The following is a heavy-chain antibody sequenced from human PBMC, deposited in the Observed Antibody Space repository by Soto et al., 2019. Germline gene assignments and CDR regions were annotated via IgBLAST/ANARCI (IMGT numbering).Heavy chain of an antibody. Sequence: PGESLKISCKGSGYSFTSYLIGWVRQMPGKGLEWMGIIYPGDSDTRYSPSFQGQVTISADKSISTAYLQWSSLKASDTAMYYCARTVRGVIITAYGMDVWGQGTTVTVSS. CDR2: IYPGDSDT. J-gene: IGHJ6*02. CDR3: ARTVRGVIITAYGMDV. CDR1: GYSFTSYL. V-gene: IGHV5-51*01. D-gene: IGHD3-10*01.